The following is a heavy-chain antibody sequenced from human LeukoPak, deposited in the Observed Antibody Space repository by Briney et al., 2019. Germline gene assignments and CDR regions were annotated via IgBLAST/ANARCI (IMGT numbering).Heavy chain of an antibody. CDR3: ATDGMVRGPDAWFDS. V-gene: IGHV4-59*12. D-gene: IGHD3-10*01. CDR1: GGSISSYY. J-gene: IGHJ5*01. CDR2: IYYSGST. Sequence: PSETLSLTCTVSGGSISSYYWSWIRRPPGKGLEWIGYIYYSGSTNYNPSLKSRVTISVDTSKNQFSLKLTSVTAADTAVYYCATDGMVRGPDAWFDSWGQGTLVTVSS.